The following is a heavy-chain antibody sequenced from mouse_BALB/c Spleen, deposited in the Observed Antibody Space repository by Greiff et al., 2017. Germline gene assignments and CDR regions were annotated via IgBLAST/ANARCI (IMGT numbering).Heavy chain of an antibody. D-gene: IGHD2-4*01. J-gene: IGHJ3*01. CDR1: GFSLTSYG. V-gene: IGHV2-9*02. Sequence: VQVVESGPGLVAPSQSLSITCTVSGFSLTSYGVHWVRQPPGKGLEWLGVIWAGGSTNYNSALMSRLSISKDNSKSQVFLKMNSLQTDDTAMYYCARALYYDYDGGFAYWGQGTLVTVSA. CDR3: ARALYYDYDGGFAY. CDR2: IWAGGST.